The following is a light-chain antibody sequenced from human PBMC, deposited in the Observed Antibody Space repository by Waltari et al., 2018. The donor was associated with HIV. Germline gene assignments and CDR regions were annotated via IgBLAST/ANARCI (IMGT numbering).Light chain of an antibody. CDR1: SSNIGSNT. Sequence: QSVLTQPPSASGTPGQRVTISCSGSSSNIGSNTVNWYQHLPGTAPKLLIYSNHHLPSGVPDLFSGSKSGTSASLAISGLQSEDEAVYYCAAWDDSLNGVVFGGGTKLTVL. J-gene: IGLJ2*01. V-gene: IGLV1-44*01. CDR3: AAWDDSLNGVV. CDR2: SNH.